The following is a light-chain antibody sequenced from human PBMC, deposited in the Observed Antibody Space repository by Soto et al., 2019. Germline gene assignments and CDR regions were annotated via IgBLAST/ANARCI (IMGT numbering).Light chain of an antibody. Sequence: DIVLTQSPGTLSLPPGERATLSCRASQIVGGDTLAWFQQRPGQAPRLVIYGASNRAAGIPDRFSGSGSGTDFTLTIRSLEPEDFAVYYCQQSSNWPIINCGQGKRRAIK. J-gene: IGKJ5*01. CDR1: QIVGGD. V-gene: IGKV3-11*01. CDR2: GAS. CDR3: QQSSNWPIIN.